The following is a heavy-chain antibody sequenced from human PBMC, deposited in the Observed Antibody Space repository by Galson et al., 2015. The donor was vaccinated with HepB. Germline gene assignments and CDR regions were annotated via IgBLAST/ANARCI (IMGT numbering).Heavy chain of an antibody. CDR3: ARDTIAKYYYYYYGMDV. CDR1: GFTFGSYS. J-gene: IGHJ6*02. CDR2: ISSSSSYI. D-gene: IGHD5-24*01. Sequence: SLRLSCAASGFTFGSYSMNWVRQAPGKGLEWVSSISSSSSYIYYADSVKGRFTISRDNAKNSLYLQMNSLRAEDTAVYYCARDTIAKYYYYYYGMDVWGQGTTVTVSS. V-gene: IGHV3-21*01.